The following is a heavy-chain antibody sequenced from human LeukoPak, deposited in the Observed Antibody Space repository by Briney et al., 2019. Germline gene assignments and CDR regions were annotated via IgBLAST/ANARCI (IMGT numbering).Heavy chain of an antibody. D-gene: IGHD2-2*01. CDR1: GGSFSGYY. V-gene: IGHV4-34*01. CDR2: INHGGST. Sequence: SETLSLTCAVYGGSFSGYYWSWIRQPPGKGLEWIGEINHGGSTNYNPSLKSRVTISVDTSKNQFSLKLSSVTAADTAVYYCARGRAAAIRNYYYGMDVWGQGTTVTVSS. CDR3: ARGRAAAIRNYYYGMDV. J-gene: IGHJ6*02.